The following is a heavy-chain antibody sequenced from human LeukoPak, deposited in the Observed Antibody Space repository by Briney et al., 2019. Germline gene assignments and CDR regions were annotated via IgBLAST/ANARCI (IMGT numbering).Heavy chain of an antibody. CDR3: ARSGGYSSSWSL. D-gene: IGHD6-13*01. CDR1: GGSISSDY. J-gene: IGHJ4*02. CDR2: FSNSGIT. V-gene: IGHV4-59*01. Sequence: SETLSLTCTVSGGSISSDYWNWIQQPPGKGLEWIGHFSNSGITTYNPSLKSRVTISVDSSKSQFSLKLNSVTAADTAVYYCARSGGYSSSWSLWGQGTLVTVSS.